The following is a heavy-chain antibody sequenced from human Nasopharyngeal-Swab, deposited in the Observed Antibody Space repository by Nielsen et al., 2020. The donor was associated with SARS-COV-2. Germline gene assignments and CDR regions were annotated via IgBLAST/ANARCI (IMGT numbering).Heavy chain of an antibody. Sequence: GESLKISCAASGSTFSSYNMNWVRQAPGKGLEWVSSISSSSSYIYYADSVKGRFTISRDNAKNSLYLQMNSLRAEDTAVYYCARGPRYQPDAFDIWGQGTMVTVSS. CDR3: ARGPRYQPDAFDI. V-gene: IGHV3-21*01. J-gene: IGHJ3*02. CDR1: GSTFSSYN. D-gene: IGHD2-2*01. CDR2: ISSSSSYI.